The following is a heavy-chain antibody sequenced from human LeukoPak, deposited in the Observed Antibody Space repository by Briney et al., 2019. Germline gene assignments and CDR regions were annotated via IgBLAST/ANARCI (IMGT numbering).Heavy chain of an antibody. D-gene: IGHD5-12*01. J-gene: IGHJ4*02. Sequence: GGSLRLSCAASGFTFSSYAMSWVRQAPGKGLEWVSAISGSGGSTYYADSVKGRFTISRDNSKNTLYLQMNSLRAEDTAVYYCAKVQSSGYDYEPCYFDYWGQGTLVTVSS. CDR1: GFTFSSYA. V-gene: IGHV3-23*01. CDR3: AKVQSSGYDYEPCYFDY. CDR2: ISGSGGST.